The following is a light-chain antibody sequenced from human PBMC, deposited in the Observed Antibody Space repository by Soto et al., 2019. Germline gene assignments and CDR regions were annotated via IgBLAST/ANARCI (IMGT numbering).Light chain of an antibody. CDR2: AAS. Sequence: IEVTQSPSSLAASLGDRVTITCRASQGISSYLAWYQQKPGKAPKLLIYAASTLQSGVPSRFSGSGSGTDFTLTISCLQSEDFATYYCQQYYSYPHTFGGGTKVDIK. J-gene: IGKJ4*01. V-gene: IGKV1-8*01. CDR3: QQYYSYPHT. CDR1: QGISSY.